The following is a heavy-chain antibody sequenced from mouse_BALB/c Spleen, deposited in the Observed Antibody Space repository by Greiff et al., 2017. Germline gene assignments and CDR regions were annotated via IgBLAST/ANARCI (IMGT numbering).Heavy chain of an antibody. D-gene: IGHD2-14*01. CDR2: IYPGSGST. CDR1: GYNFTSYW. J-gene: IGHJ4*01. V-gene: IGHV1-55*01. Sequence: QVQLQQPGAELVKPGTSVKLSCKASGYNFTSYWINWVKLRPGQGLEWIGDIYPGSGSTKYNEKFKGKATLTADKSSSTAYMQLSSLTSENSAVYFCARYRYAYAMDYWGQGTSVTGSS. CDR3: ARYRYAYAMDY.